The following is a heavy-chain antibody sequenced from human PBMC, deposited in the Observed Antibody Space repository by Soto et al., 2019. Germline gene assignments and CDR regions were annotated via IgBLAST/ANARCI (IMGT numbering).Heavy chain of an antibody. V-gene: IGHV1-2*02. CDR2: INPNSGGT. J-gene: IGHJ6*02. D-gene: IGHD2-2*02. CDR3: ARSLTEGYCTITGCYTRPLYGMDV. Sequence: QEQLVQSGAEVKKPGASVKVSCKASGYTFSGYYIHWLRQAPGQGLEWMGWINPNSGGTNYAQKFQGRVTVTRDTPTSTAYMELSRLTPDDTAVYYCARSLTEGYCTITGCYTRPLYGMDVWGQGTTVTVSS. CDR1: GYTFSGYY.